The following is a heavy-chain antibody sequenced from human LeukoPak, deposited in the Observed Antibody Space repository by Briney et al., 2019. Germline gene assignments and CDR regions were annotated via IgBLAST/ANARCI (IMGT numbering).Heavy chain of an antibody. J-gene: IGHJ4*02. CDR1: GGSISISSYY. V-gene: IGHV4-39*01. D-gene: IGHD4-23*01. Sequence: SETLSLTCTVSGGSISISSYYWGWVRQPPGRGLEWIGSIYYSGSTYYNPSLKSRVTISVDTSKNQFSLKLSSVTAADTAVYYCARLGEDYGGNSGYFDYWGQGTLVTVSS. CDR3: ARLGEDYGGNSGYFDY. CDR2: IYYSGST.